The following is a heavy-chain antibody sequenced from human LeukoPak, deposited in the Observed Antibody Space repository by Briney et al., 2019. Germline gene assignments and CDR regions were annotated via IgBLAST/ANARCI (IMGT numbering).Heavy chain of an antibody. D-gene: IGHD3-22*01. J-gene: IGHJ6*02. CDR2: IGTAGDT. Sequence: GGSLRLSCAASGFTFSSYDMYWVRQATGKGLEWVSAIGTAGDTYYPGSVKGRFTISRENAKNSLYLQMNSLRAGDTAVYYCARAPYYYDSSGYHPYYYGMDVWGQGTTVTVSS. CDR3: ARAPYYYDSSGYHPYYYGMDV. V-gene: IGHV3-13*01. CDR1: GFTFSSYD.